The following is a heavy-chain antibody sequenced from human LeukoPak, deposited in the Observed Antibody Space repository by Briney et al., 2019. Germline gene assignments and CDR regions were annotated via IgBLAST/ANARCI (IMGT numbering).Heavy chain of an antibody. Sequence: PGGSLRLSCAASGFTFSSYGMHWVRQAPGKGLEWVAVISYDGSNKYYADSVKGRFTISRDNSKNTLYLQMNSLRAEDTAVYYCAKAVADNTAMVDSYCYYGMDVWGQGTTVTVSS. V-gene: IGHV3-30*18. CDR2: ISYDGSNK. J-gene: IGHJ6*02. D-gene: IGHD5-18*01. CDR3: AKAVADNTAMVDSYCYYGMDV. CDR1: GFTFSSYG.